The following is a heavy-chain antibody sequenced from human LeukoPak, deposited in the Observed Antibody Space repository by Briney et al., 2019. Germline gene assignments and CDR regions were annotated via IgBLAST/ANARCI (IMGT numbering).Heavy chain of an antibody. CDR3: ARDEGSGELLFPVPFDY. CDR1: GFTFSSYS. CDR2: ISSSSSTI. D-gene: IGHD3-10*01. J-gene: IGHJ4*02. V-gene: IGHV3-48*04. Sequence: QPGGSLRLSCAASGFTFSSYSMNWVRQAPGKGLEWVSSISSSSSTIYYADSVKGRFTISRDNAKNSLYLQMNSLRAEDTAVYYCARDEGSGELLFPVPFDYWGQGTLVTVSS.